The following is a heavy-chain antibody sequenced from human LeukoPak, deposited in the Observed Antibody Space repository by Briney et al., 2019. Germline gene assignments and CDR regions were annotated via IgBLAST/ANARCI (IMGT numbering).Heavy chain of an antibody. Sequence: TLSLTCTVSGGSISSGGYYWSWIRQHPGKGLEWIGYIYYSGSTYYNPSLKSRVTISVDTSKNQFSLKLSSVTAADTAVYYCARGVTYDYVWGSYRLPYFDLWGRGTLVTVSS. J-gene: IGHJ2*01. CDR3: ARGVTYDYVWGSYRLPYFDL. CDR1: GGSISSGGYY. D-gene: IGHD3-16*02. V-gene: IGHV4-31*03. CDR2: IYYSGST.